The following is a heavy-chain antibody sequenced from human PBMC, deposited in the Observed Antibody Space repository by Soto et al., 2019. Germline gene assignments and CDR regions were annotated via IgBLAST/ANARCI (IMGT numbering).Heavy chain of an antibody. CDR3: ARVNRKLDPRGQCDY. V-gene: IGHV1-69*13. CDR1: GGTFSSYA. CDR2: IIPIFGTA. Sequence: SSVKVSCKASGGTFSSYAISWVRQAPGQGLEWMGGIIPIFGTANYAQKFQGRVTITADESTSTAYMELSSLRSEDTAVYYCARVNRKLDPRGQCDYWGQGTLVIVSP. D-gene: IGHD1-1*01. J-gene: IGHJ4*02.